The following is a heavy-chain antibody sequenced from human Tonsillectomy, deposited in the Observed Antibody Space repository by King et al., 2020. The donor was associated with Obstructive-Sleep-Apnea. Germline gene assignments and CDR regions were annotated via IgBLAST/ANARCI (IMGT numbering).Heavy chain of an antibody. V-gene: IGHV1-2*02. D-gene: IGHD5-24*01. CDR3: VRDGYNYFDY. CDR1: GYTFTGYS. CDR2: INPKSGGT. Sequence: QLVQSGAEVKKPGASVKVSCRASGYTFTGYSMHWVRQAPGQGLEWMGWINPKSGGTNYAQNFLGRVTMTRDTSVSTAYMELGRLRSDDTAVYYCVRDGYNYFDYRGQGALVTVSS. J-gene: IGHJ4*02.